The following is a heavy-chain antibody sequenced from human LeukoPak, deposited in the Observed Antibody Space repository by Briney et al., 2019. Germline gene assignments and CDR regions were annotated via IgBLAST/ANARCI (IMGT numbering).Heavy chain of an antibody. D-gene: IGHD6-13*01. CDR3: ARGGKAAAVPSYYYYYMDV. CDR1: GYTFTSYD. CDR2: MNPNSGNT. J-gene: IGHJ6*03. V-gene: IGHV1-8*03. Sequence: ASVKVSCKASGYTFTSYDINWVRQATGQGLEWMGWMNPNSGNTGYAQKFQGRVTITRNTSISTAYVELSSLRSEDTAVYYCARGGKAAAVPSYYYYYMDVWGKGTTVTVSS.